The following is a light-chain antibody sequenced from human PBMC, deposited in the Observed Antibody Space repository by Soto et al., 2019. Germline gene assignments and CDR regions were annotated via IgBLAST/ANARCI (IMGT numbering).Light chain of an antibody. J-gene: IGKJ1*01. CDR1: QSISSW. V-gene: IGKV1-5*03. CDR2: TAS. CDR3: QQYNSYSEA. Sequence: DIHMTQSASTLSASVGHRVTITCRASQSISSWLAWYQQKPGKAPKLLIYTASNLESGVPSRFRGSGYGTEFNLTITSLQPDDFATYYCQQYNSYSEAFGQGTKVDIK.